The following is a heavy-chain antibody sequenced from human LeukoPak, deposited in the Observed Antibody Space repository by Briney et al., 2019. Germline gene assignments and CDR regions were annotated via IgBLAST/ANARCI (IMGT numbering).Heavy chain of an antibody. CDR3: TTGVRDSSGYYNFDY. Sequence: PGGSLRLSCAGSGFTFCNAWMKRGRQSPGKGLEWVGRIKSKTDGGTINYGAPVKGRFTISRDDSKNTLFLQMNSLKTEDKAMYHCTTGVRDSSGYYNFDYWGQGTLVTVSS. CDR1: GFTFCNAW. J-gene: IGHJ4*02. D-gene: IGHD3-22*01. V-gene: IGHV3-15*01. CDR2: IKSKTDGGTI.